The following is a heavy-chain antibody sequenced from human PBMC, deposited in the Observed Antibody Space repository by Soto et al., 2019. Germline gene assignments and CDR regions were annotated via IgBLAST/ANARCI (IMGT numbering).Heavy chain of an antibody. Sequence: GGSLRLSCAASGFTFSSYAMSWVRQAPGRGLEWVSGISGSGGSTYYADSVKGRFTISRDNSKNTLYLQMNSLRAEDTAVHYCAAWGYNGLLDYWGQGILVTVSS. CDR3: AAWGYNGLLDY. CDR1: GFTFSSYA. J-gene: IGHJ4*02. D-gene: IGHD5-12*01. V-gene: IGHV3-23*01. CDR2: ISGSGGST.